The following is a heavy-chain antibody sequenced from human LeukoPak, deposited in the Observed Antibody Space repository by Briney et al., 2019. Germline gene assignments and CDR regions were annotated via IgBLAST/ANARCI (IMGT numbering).Heavy chain of an antibody. J-gene: IGHJ6*02. CDR3: ARYCSGGGCKLGYYYYGMDV. CDR2: IWYDGGIK. Sequence: GRSLRLSCAASGFTLSNYGMHWVPQAPGKGLEWVAVIWYDGGIKYYADSVKGRFTISRDNSKNTLYLQMNSLRAEDTAVYYCARYCSGGGCKLGYYYYGMDVWGQGTTVTVSS. CDR1: GFTLSNYG. D-gene: IGHD2-15*01. V-gene: IGHV3-33*08.